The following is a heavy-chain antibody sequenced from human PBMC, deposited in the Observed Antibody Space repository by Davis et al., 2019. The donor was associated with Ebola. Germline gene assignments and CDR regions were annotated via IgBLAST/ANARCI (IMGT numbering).Heavy chain of an antibody. V-gene: IGHV3-30*18. CDR1: GFTFSSYN. CDR2: ISYDGSNK. D-gene: IGHD6-13*01. CDR3: AKLEQLGY. J-gene: IGHJ4*02. Sequence: GGSLRLSCAASGFTFSSYNMNWVRQAPGKGLEWVAVISYDGSNKYYADSVKGRFTISRDNSKNTLYLQMNSLRAEDTAVYYCAKLEQLGYWGQGTLVTVSS.